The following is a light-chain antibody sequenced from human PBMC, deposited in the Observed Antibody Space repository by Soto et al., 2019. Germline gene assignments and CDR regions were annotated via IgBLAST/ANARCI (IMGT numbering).Light chain of an antibody. J-gene: IGKJ2*01. CDR1: QSIRSY. Sequence: DIQMTQSPSSLSASVGDRVTITCRASQSIRSYLNWYQQKPGKAPKLLIYAASSLQSGVPSRFSGSGSGTDFTLTISSLQPEDFATYYCQQSYITPTFGQGTKLEIK. CDR3: QQSYITPT. V-gene: IGKV1-39*01. CDR2: AAS.